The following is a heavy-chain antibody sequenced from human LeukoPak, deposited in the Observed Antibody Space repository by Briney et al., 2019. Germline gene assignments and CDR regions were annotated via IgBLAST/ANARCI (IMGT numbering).Heavy chain of an antibody. V-gene: IGHV3-33*01. CDR2: IWYDGSNE. J-gene: IGHJ4*02. CDR3: ASAFRSGGPGGDY. CDR1: GFTFSSYG. Sequence: GRSLRLSCAASGFTFSSYGMHWVRQAPGKGLEWVAVIWYDGSNEYYADSVKGRFTISRDNSKNTLYLQMNSLRAEDTAVYYCASAFRSGGPGGDYWGQGTLVTVSS. D-gene: IGHD2-15*01.